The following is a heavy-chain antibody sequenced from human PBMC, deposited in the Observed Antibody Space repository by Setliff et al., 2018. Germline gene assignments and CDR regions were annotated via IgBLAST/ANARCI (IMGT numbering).Heavy chain of an antibody. CDR1: GFAFSGYY. J-gene: IGHJ4*02. Sequence: GGSLRLSCAASGFAFSGYYMSWRRQTPGKGLEWIASISNNEPTVNVADSVKDRFTVSRDNAQNILYLQMNSLRAEDTAVYYCARDGHNVYYLDYWGLGTLVTVSS. CDR2: ISNNEPTV. CDR3: ARDGHNVYYLDY. D-gene: IGHD1-1*01. V-gene: IGHV3-11*04.